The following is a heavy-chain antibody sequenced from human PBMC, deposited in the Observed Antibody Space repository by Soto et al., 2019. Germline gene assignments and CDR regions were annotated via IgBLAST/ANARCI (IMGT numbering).Heavy chain of an antibody. V-gene: IGHV4-59*01. CDR2: IHYSGST. Sequence: QVQLQESGPGLVKPSETLSLTCTVSGASISNFYWTWIRQPPGKGLEWVGYIHYSGSTDYNSYLKSRVTISVDRAKNQVSLKLNSVTAADTAVYYCARDHGDYVYDYWGQGTLVTVSS. J-gene: IGHJ4*02. D-gene: IGHD4-17*01. CDR1: GASISNFY. CDR3: ARDHGDYVYDY.